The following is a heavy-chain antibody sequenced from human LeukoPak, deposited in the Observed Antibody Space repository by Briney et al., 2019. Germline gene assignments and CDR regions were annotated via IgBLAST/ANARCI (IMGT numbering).Heavy chain of an antibody. D-gene: IGHD3-3*01. CDR1: GFTFSSYG. Sequence: PGRSLRLSCAASGFTFSSYGMHWVRQAPGKGLEWVAVISYDGSNKYYADSVKGRFTISRDNSKSTLYLQMNSLRAEDTAVYYCAKDLYDFWSGYDRSWGQGTLVTVSS. J-gene: IGHJ4*02. CDR2: ISYDGSNK. CDR3: AKDLYDFWSGYDRS. V-gene: IGHV3-30*18.